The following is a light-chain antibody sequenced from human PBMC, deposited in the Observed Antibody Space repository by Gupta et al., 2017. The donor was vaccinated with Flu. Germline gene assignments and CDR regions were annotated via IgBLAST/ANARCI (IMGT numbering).Light chain of an antibody. J-gene: IGKJ1*01. Sequence: IVLTQSPGTLSLSPGERATLSCRASQSVSSSYLAWYQQKPGQAPRLLICGASSRATGIPDRFSGSGSGTDFTLTISRLEPEDFAVYYCQQYGSSPPTFGQGTKVEIK. CDR2: GAS. V-gene: IGKV3-20*01. CDR1: QSVSSSY. CDR3: QQYGSSPPT.